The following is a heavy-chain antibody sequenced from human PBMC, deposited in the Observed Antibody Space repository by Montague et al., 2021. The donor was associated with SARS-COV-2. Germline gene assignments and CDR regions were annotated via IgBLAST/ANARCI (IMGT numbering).Heavy chain of an antibody. Sequence: TLSLTCTVSGDSTNSGSYYWGWLRQPAGKGLEWIGRVYRSGDTNYHPSLESRISISIDTSKNQISLRLTSVTAADTGVYYCGRGLVGFAGHWLWGHGTMVTAS. V-gene: IGHV4-61*02. CDR3: GRGLVGFAGHWL. CDR1: GDSTNSGSYY. CDR2: VYRSGDT. J-gene: IGHJ3*01. D-gene: IGHD1-26*01.